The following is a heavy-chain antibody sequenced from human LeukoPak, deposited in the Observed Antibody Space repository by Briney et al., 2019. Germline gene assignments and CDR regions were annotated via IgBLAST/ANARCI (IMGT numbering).Heavy chain of an antibody. CDR1: GGSFSGYY. CDR3: ARGTPTMVRGVISSFDY. CDR2: INHSGST. D-gene: IGHD3-10*01. V-gene: IGHV4-34*01. J-gene: IGHJ4*02. Sequence: SETLSLTCAVYGGSFSGYYWSWIRQPPGKGLEWIGEINHSGSTNYNPSLKSRVTISVDTSKNQFSLKLSSATAADTAVYYCARGTPTMVRGVISSFDYWGQGTLVTVSS.